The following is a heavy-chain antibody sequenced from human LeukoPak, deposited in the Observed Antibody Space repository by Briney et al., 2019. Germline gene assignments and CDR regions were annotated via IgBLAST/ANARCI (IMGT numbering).Heavy chain of an antibody. V-gene: IGHV3-7*03. Sequence: GGSLRLSCVASGFTFTDYFMSWVRQVPGRGPEWVANVNRDGSETYYLDSVKGRFTISKDNAKNSLYLQMNSLRAEDTALYHCARNNGMDVWGQGTTVIVSS. J-gene: IGHJ6*02. CDR3: ARNNGMDV. CDR2: VNRDGSET. CDR1: GFTFTDYF.